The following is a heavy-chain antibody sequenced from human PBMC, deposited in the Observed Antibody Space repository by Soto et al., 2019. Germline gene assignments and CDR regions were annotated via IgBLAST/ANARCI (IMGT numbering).Heavy chain of an antibody. CDR1: GYTFTIYW. Sequence: GESLKISCQVSGYTFTIYWIGWVRQMPGKGLEWMGITYPSDSDTRYSPSFQGQVTISADQSINTAYLQRDSLKASDTAIYYCARPANTVADHFDLWGQGTPVTVS. V-gene: IGHV5-51*01. D-gene: IGHD4-17*01. J-gene: IGHJ4*02. CDR3: ARPANTVADHFDL. CDR2: TYPSDSDT.